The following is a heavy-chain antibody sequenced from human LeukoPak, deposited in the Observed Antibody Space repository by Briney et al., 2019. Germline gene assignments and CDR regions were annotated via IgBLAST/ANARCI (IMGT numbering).Heavy chain of an antibody. Sequence: PGGSLRLSCAASGFTFSSYWMHWVRQAPGKGLVWVSRINSDGSSTTYADSVEGRFTISRDNAKNTLYLQMNSLRVEDTAVYCCAREGRVSGYDFDCWGQGTLVTVSS. D-gene: IGHD5-12*01. J-gene: IGHJ4*02. CDR3: AREGRVSGYDFDC. V-gene: IGHV3-74*03. CDR2: INSDGSST. CDR1: GFTFSSYW.